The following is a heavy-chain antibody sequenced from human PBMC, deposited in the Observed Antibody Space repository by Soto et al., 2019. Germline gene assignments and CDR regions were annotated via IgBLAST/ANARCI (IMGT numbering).Heavy chain of an antibody. V-gene: IGHV1-45*02. CDR2: ITPFNGNT. Sequence: GASVKVSCKGSGNTFTYVYLHWVRQAPGQALEWMGWITPFNGNTKYAQKFQGRVTITADESTSTAYMELSSLRSEDTAVYYCARAYGPYNWFDPWGQGTLVTVSS. CDR3: ARAYGPYNWFDP. J-gene: IGHJ5*02. D-gene: IGHD3-10*01. CDR1: GNTFTYVY.